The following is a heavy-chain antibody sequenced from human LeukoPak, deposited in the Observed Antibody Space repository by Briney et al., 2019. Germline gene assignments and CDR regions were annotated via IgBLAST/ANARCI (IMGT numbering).Heavy chain of an antibody. J-gene: IGHJ6*03. CDR1: GGSISSYY. D-gene: IGHD6-19*01. CDR3: ARGGSGWNYYYYYMDV. V-gene: IGHV4-4*07. Sequence: ASETLSLTCTVSGGSISSYYWSWIRQPAGKGLEWIGRIYTSGSTNYNPSLKSRVTMSVDTSKNQFSLKLSSVTAADTAVYSCARGGSGWNYYYYYMDVWGKGTTVTISS. CDR2: IYTSGST.